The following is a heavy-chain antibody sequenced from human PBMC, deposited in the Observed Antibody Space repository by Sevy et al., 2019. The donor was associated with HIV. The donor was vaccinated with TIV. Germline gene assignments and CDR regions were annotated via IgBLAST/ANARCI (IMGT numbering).Heavy chain of an antibody. D-gene: IGHD3-10*01. Sequence: GGSLRLSCAASGFTFSSYAMNWVRQAPGKRLEYVSGITSNGVSTNYGVSVKGRFTISRDNAKNTMYLQMTSLRPEDTAVCYCVKARGITQDFDNWGQGTLVTVSS. CDR3: VKARGITQDFDN. CDR2: ITSNGVST. J-gene: IGHJ4*02. CDR1: GFTFSSYA. V-gene: IGHV3-64D*06.